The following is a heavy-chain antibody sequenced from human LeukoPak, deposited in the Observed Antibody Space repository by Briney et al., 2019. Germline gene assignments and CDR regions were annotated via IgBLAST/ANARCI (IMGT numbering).Heavy chain of an antibody. J-gene: IGHJ4*02. Sequence: PGGSLRLSCAASGFTFSSYAMHWVRQAPGKGLEWVAVISYDGSNKYYADSVKGRFTISRDNSKNTLYLQMNSLRAEDTAVYYCAKDRDSSGWYVLRFDYWGQGTLVTVSS. D-gene: IGHD6-19*01. CDR1: GFTFSSYA. V-gene: IGHV3-30*04. CDR3: AKDRDSSGWYVLRFDY. CDR2: ISYDGSNK.